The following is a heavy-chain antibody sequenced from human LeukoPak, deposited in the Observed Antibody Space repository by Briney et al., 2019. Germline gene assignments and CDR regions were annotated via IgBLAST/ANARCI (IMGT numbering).Heavy chain of an antibody. CDR2: IYHSGST. CDR1: GGSISSGGYY. J-gene: IGHJ4*02. Sequence: SETLSLTCTVSGGSISSGGYYWSWIRQPPGKGLEWIGYIYHSGSTYYNPSLKSRVTISVDRSKNQFSLQLNSVTPEDTAVYYCARENTLVRGTRNPFDYWGRGTLVTVSS. V-gene: IGHV4-30-2*01. D-gene: IGHD3-10*01. CDR3: ARENTLVRGTRNPFDY.